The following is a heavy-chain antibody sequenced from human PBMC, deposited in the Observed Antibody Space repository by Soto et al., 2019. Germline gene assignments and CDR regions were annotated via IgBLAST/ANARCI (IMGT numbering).Heavy chain of an antibody. CDR3: ARDPWY. CDR2: INSGGST. J-gene: IGHJ4*02. Sequence: EVPLVESGGGLIQPGGSLRLSCAVSGFTVSSNYMSWVRQAPGKGLEWVSIINSGGSTYYADSVKGRFTISRDNSKNTLYLQINSLRTEDTAVYYCARDPWYWGQGTLVTVSS. V-gene: IGHV3-53*01. CDR1: GFTVSSNY.